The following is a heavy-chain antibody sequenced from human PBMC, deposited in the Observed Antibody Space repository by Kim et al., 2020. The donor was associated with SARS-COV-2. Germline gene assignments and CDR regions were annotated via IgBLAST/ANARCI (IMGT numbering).Heavy chain of an antibody. V-gene: IGHV3-53*01. J-gene: IGHJ4*02. Sequence: GGSLRLSCAVSGLTVTSNHMTWIRQAPGRGLEWVSVIFRGGTTYYAASVQGRFTISRDYYKNTLSLQMNSLRAEDTVIYYCARDPVADGYSFFDYWGQGTLVTVSS. CDR2: IFRGGTT. D-gene: IGHD4-4*01. CDR3: ARDPVADGYSFFDY. CDR1: GLTVTSNH.